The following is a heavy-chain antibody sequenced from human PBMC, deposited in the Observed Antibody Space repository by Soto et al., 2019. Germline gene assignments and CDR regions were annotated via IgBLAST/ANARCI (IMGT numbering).Heavy chain of an antibody. CDR3: ARYRQWPGSGIDV. V-gene: IGHV4-4*02. CDR1: SGSISSSNW. D-gene: IGHD6-19*01. J-gene: IGHJ6*03. Sequence: QVQLQESGPGLVKPSGTLSLTCAVSSGSISSSNWWRWVRQPPGKGLEWIGEIYHSRSTNYNPSLKRRVTISVDKSKNQCSVKLSCVPAADPAVYYCARYRQWPGSGIDVWGKGTTVTVSS. CDR2: IYHSRST.